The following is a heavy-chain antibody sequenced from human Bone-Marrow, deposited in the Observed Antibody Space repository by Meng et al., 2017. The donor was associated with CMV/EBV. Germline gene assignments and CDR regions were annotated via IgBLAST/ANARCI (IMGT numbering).Heavy chain of an antibody. V-gene: IGHV4-34*01. J-gene: IGHJ4*02. CDR1: GGSFSGYY. CDR2: INHSGST. D-gene: IGHD3-22*01. Sequence: HVHPQQWGAGLLKPSETLSLTCAVYGGSFSGYYWSWIRQPPGKGLEWIGEINHSGSTNYNPSLKSRVTISVDTSKNQFSLKLSSVTAADTAVYYCARGGVVVNGAPFDYWGQGTLVTVSS. CDR3: ARGGVVVNGAPFDY.